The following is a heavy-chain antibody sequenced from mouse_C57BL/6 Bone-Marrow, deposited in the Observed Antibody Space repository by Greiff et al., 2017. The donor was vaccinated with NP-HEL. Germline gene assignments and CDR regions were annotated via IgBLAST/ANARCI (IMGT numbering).Heavy chain of an antibody. CDR2: ISYDGSN. CDR3: ARGLRRGLFAY. Sequence: EVQLVESGPGLVKPSQSLSLTCSVTGYSITSGYYWNWIRQFPGNKLEWMGYISYDGSNNYNPSLNNRISITRDTSKNQFFLKLNSVTTEDTATYYCARGLRRGLFAYWGQGTLVTVSA. V-gene: IGHV3-6*01. J-gene: IGHJ3*01. CDR1: GYSITSGYY. D-gene: IGHD2-4*01.